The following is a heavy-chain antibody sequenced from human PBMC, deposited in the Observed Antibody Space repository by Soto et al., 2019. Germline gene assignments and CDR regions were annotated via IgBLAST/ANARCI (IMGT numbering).Heavy chain of an antibody. CDR2: ISYDGSNK. D-gene: IGHD3-3*01. J-gene: IGHJ4*02. CDR3: ATEKLPYHFGVVPSNFDY. CDR1: GFTFSSYG. V-gene: IGHV3-30*03. Sequence: QVQLVESGGGVVQPGRSLRLSCAASGFTFSSYGMHWVRQAPGKGLEWVAVISYDGSNKYYADSVKGRFTISRDNSKNTLYLQMNSRRAEDTAVYYCATEKLPYHFGVVPSNFDYWGQGTLVTVSS.